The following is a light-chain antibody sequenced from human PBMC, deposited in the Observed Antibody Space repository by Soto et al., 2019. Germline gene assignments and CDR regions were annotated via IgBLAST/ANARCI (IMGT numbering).Light chain of an antibody. J-gene: IGLJ3*02. CDR1: SGDVGNYDL. CDR2: EVS. V-gene: IGLV2-23*02. Sequence: QSALTQPASVSGSPGQSITISCSGSSGDVGNYDLVSWYQQIPGQAPQLMIFEVSRRPSRVSDRFSGSKSGNTASLTISGLQAEDEGDFYCCSYAGNGAWVFGGGTKVTVL. CDR3: CSYAGNGAWV.